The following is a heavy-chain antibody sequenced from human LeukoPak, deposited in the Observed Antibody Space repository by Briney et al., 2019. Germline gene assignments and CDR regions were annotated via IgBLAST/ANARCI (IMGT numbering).Heavy chain of an antibody. CDR2: IWYDGSKK. V-gene: IGHV3-33*01. CDR1: GFTFSSHG. D-gene: IGHD5-18*01. J-gene: IGHJ5*02. CDR3: ARDFSDTDWFDP. Sequence: GGSLRLSCTASGFTFSSHGMHWVRQAPGKGLEWVAVIWYDGSKKHYADSVKGRLTISRDNSKNTLYLQMNSLGAEDTAVYYCARDFSDTDWFDPWGQGTLVTVSS.